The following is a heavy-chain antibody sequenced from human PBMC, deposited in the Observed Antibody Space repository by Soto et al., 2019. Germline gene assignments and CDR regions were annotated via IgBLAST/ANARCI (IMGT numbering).Heavy chain of an antibody. J-gene: IGHJ4*02. V-gene: IGHV4-61*01. Sequence: ASETLSLTCTVSGGSVTSGNYYWSWIRQPPGKGLEWIGHIYYSGSTNYNPSLKSRVTISVDASKNQFSLKLSSVTAADTAIYYCARGPVVTPFVDYWGQGTLVTVSS. CDR3: ARGPVVTPFVDY. CDR2: IYYSGST. D-gene: IGHD2-21*02. CDR1: GGSVTSGNYY.